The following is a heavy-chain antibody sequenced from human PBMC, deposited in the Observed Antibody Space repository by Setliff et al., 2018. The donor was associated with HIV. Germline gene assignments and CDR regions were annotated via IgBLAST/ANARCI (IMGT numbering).Heavy chain of an antibody. CDR2: INHSGKT. J-gene: IGHJ1*01. V-gene: IGHV4-34*01. CDR1: GGSFSGFY. Sequence: SETLSLTCAVYGGSFSGFYWSWIRQAPGKGLEWIGEINHSGKTNYNPSLKSRITLSVDTSKNQFPLKLSSVTAADTAVYYCARVVVVAATPEYFQHWGQGTLVTVSS. D-gene: IGHD2-15*01. CDR3: ARVVVVAATPEYFQH.